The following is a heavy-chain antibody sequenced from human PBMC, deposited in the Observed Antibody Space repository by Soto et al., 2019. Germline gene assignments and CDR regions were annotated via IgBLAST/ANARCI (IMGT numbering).Heavy chain of an antibody. CDR1: GGSIGSYY. CDR2: IYYSGST. CDR3: ARDHAYCSSTSCKYGMDV. D-gene: IGHD2-2*01. J-gene: IGHJ6*02. V-gene: IGHV4-59*01. Sequence: TSETLSLTCTVSGGSIGSYYGSWIRQPPGKGLEWIGYIYYSGSTNYNPSLKSRVTISVDTSKNQFSLKLSSVTAADTAVYYCARDHAYCSSTSCKYGMDVWGQGTTVTVSS.